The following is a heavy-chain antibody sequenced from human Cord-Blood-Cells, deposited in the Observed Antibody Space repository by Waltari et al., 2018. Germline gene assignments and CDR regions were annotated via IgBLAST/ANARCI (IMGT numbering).Heavy chain of an antibody. D-gene: IGHD6-13*01. CDR3: ARRRAYSSSWYYYYYYMDV. CDR2: INHSGST. CDR1: GGSFSGYY. J-gene: IGHJ6*03. Sequence: QVQLQQWGAGLLKPSETLSLTCAVYGGSFSGYYWSWIRQPPGKGLEWIGEINHSGSTNYNPSLKSRVTISVDTSKNQFSLKLSSVTAADTAVYYCARRRAYSSSWYYYYYYMDVWGKGTTVTVSS. V-gene: IGHV4-34*01.